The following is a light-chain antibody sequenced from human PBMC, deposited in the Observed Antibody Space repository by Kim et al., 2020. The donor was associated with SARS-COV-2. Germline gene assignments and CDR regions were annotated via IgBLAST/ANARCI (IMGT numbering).Light chain of an antibody. CDR2: GAS. CDR1: QSVSSN. V-gene: IGKV3-15*01. CDR3: QQYKNWPPNT. Sequence: EIVMTQSPATLSVSPGERATLSCRASQSVSSNLAWYQQKPGQAPRLLIYGASTRATGIPARFSGSGSGTEFTLTISSLQSEDFAVYYCQQYKNWPPNTFGQETRLEIK. J-gene: IGKJ5*01.